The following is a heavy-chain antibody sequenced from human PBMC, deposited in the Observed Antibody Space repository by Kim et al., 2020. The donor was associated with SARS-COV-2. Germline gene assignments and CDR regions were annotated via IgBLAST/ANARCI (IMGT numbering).Heavy chain of an antibody. CDR1: GFTFSSYA. CDR3: AKERRVQWLATYYFDY. J-gene: IGHJ4*02. Sequence: GGSLRLSCAASGFTFSSYAMSWVRQAPGKGLEWVSAISGSGGSTYYADSVKGRFTISRDNSKNTLYLQMNSLRAEDTAVYYCAKERRVQWLATYYFDYWGQGTLVTVS. CDR2: ISGSGGST. D-gene: IGHD6-19*01. V-gene: IGHV3-23*01.